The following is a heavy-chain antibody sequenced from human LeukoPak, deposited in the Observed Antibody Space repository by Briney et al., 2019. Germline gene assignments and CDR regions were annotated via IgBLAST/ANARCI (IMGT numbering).Heavy chain of an antibody. V-gene: IGHV4-59*11. CDR1: GGSLSSHY. D-gene: IGHD3-22*01. Sequence: SETLSLTCTVSGGSLSSHYWSWIRQPPGKGLEWVGYIYYSGSTNYNPSLKSRVTISEDTSKNQFSLKLSSVTAADTAVYYCASLGDYYDSSGYIDYWGQGTLVTVSS. J-gene: IGHJ4*02. CDR2: IYYSGST. CDR3: ASLGDYYDSSGYIDY.